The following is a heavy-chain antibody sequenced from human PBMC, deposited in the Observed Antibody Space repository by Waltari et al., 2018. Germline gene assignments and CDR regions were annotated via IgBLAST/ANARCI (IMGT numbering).Heavy chain of an antibody. D-gene: IGHD1-7*01. Sequence: EVQLVESGGGLVQPGGSLRLSCPASGFTFGTYWMSWVRQAPGKGLEWVANINQDGSTKNSMDSVKGRFTISRDNADNSLYLQLNSLRAEDTAFYYCARVVSRTRQFDPWGQGTLVTVSP. CDR1: GFTFGTYW. CDR3: ARVVSRTRQFDP. CDR2: INQDGSTK. J-gene: IGHJ5*02. V-gene: IGHV3-7*04.